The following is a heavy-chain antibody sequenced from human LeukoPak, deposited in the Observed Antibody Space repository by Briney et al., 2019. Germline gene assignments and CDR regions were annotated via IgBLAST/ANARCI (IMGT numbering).Heavy chain of an antibody. Sequence: SETLSLTCAVYGGSFSGYYWSWIRQPPGKGLEWIGEINHSGSTNYNPSLKSRITISVDTSKNQFSLKLSSVTAADTAVYYCARAPSYYYDSSGYLTFDYWGQGTLVTVSS. CDR2: INHSGST. CDR1: GGSFSGYY. D-gene: IGHD3-22*01. CDR3: ARAPSYYYDSSGYLTFDY. J-gene: IGHJ4*02. V-gene: IGHV4-34*01.